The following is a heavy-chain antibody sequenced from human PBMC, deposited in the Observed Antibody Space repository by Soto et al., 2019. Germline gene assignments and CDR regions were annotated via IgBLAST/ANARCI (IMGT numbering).Heavy chain of an antibody. Sequence: QVQLVQSGAEVMMPGSSLKVSCKASGITFNNYAISWVRQAPGQGLEWMGGILAVFGTTNYAQKFRGRVTITVDESTNTAYMELSSLRSEDTAVYYCAGDRLDMAGGYFDYWGQGTLVTVSS. CDR3: AGDRLDMAGGYFDY. D-gene: IGHD3-10*01. CDR2: ILAVFGTT. J-gene: IGHJ4*02. V-gene: IGHV1-69*13. CDR1: GITFNNYA.